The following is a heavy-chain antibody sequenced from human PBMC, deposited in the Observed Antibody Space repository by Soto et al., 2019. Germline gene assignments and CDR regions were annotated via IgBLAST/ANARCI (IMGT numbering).Heavy chain of an antibody. Sequence: SETLSLTCTVSGGSISSHYWSWIRQPPGNGLEWIGFIHYSGSTDYSPSPKSRVIMSLDTSKNQFSLNPTSVTAADSAIYYCARRDYSTSSLGPFDYWGQGILVTVSS. V-gene: IGHV4-59*11. CDR3: ARRDYSTSSLGPFDY. CDR1: GGSISSHY. CDR2: IHYSGST. J-gene: IGHJ4*02. D-gene: IGHD6-6*01.